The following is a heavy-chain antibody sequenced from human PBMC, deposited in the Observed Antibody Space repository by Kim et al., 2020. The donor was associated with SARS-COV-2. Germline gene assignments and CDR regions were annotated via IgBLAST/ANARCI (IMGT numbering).Heavy chain of an antibody. CDR3: ARDPSSITMSWVSGRDYYYGMDV. CDR1: GFTFSSYS. Sequence: GGSLRLSCAASGFTFSSYSMNWVRQAPGKGLEWVSSISSSSSYIYYADSVKGRFTISRDNAKNSLYLQMNSLRAEDTAVYYCARDPSSITMSWVSGRDYYYGMDVWGQGTTVTVSS. CDR2: ISSSSSYI. D-gene: IGHD3-10*02. J-gene: IGHJ6*02. V-gene: IGHV3-21*01.